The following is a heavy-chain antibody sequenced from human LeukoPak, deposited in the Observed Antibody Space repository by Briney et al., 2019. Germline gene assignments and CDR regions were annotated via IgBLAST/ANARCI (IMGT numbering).Heavy chain of an antibody. V-gene: IGHV1-24*01. Sequence: GASVKVSCKVSGYTLTELSMHWVRQAPGKGLEWMGGFDPEDGETIYAQKFQGRVTMTEDTSTDTAYMELSSLRSEDTAGYYCATGFQYYYGSGSPGDYWGQGTLVTVSS. J-gene: IGHJ4*02. CDR3: ATGFQYYYGSGSPGDY. CDR1: GYTLTELS. D-gene: IGHD3-10*01. CDR2: FDPEDGET.